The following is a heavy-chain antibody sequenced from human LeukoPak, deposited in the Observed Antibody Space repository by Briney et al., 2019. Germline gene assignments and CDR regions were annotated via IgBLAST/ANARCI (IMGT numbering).Heavy chain of an antibody. Sequence: SETLSLTCTVSGGSISSGNYYWGWIRQPPGKALEWIGSIYYTGSTNYNPSLKSRVTISVDTSRNQFSLKLRSVTAADTAVYYCARRYYYDSGSYLYFFDFWGQGTLVTVSS. CDR1: GGSISSGNYY. CDR2: IYYTGST. D-gene: IGHD3-10*01. CDR3: ARRYYYDSGSYLYFFDF. V-gene: IGHV4-39*01. J-gene: IGHJ4*02.